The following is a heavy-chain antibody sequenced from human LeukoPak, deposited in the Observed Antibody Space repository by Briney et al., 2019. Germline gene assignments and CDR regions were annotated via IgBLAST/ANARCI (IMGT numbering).Heavy chain of an antibody. CDR3: ARDRSGYCSGGSCSPTFDY. D-gene: IGHD2-15*01. CDR1: GGSISSYY. J-gene: IGHJ4*02. V-gene: IGHV4-59*01. Sequence: SETPSLTCTVSGGSISSYYWSWIRQPPGKGLEWIGYIYYSGSTNYNPSLKSRVTISVDTSKNQFSLKLSSVTAADTAVYYCARDRSGYCSGGSCSPTFDYWGQGTLVTVSS. CDR2: IYYSGST.